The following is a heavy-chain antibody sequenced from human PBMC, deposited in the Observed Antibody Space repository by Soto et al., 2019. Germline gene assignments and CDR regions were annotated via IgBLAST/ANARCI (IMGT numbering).Heavy chain of an antibody. V-gene: IGHV3-30*18. Sequence: GGSLRLSCAASGFTFSSYGMHWVRQAPGKGLEWVAVISYDGSNKYYADSVKGRFTISRDNSKNTLYLQMNSLRAEDTAVYYCAKGLKGDDFWSVNPGPNYGMDVWGQGTTVTVSS. CDR3: AKGLKGDDFWSVNPGPNYGMDV. J-gene: IGHJ6*02. D-gene: IGHD3-3*01. CDR1: GFTFSSYG. CDR2: ISYDGSNK.